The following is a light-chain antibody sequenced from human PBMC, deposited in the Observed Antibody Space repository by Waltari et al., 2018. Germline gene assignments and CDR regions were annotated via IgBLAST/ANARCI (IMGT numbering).Light chain of an antibody. V-gene: IGKV4-1*01. CDR1: QSVLHTSNNKNY. J-gene: IGKJ1*01. Sequence: DIVVPQSPDSLAVSLGARTTINCKSSQSVLHTSNNKNYLAWFQQKPGQPPKLLMYWASIRESGVPDRFSGSGSGTDFTLTISSLQAEDVAVYYCQQYHISPLTFGQGTKVEIK. CDR2: WAS. CDR3: QQYHISPLT.